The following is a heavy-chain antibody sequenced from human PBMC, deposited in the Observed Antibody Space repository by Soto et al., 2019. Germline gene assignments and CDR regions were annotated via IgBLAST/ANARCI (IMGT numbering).Heavy chain of an antibody. Sequence: SETLSLTCTVSGGSISSYYWSWIRQPPGKGLEWIGYIYYSGSTNYNPSLKSRVTISVDTSKNQFSLKLSSVTAADTAVYYCARRTTYYYDSSGYYYFDYWGQGTLVTVSS. D-gene: IGHD3-22*01. CDR2: IYYSGST. V-gene: IGHV4-59*01. J-gene: IGHJ4*02. CDR3: ARRTTYYYDSSGYYYFDY. CDR1: GGSISSYY.